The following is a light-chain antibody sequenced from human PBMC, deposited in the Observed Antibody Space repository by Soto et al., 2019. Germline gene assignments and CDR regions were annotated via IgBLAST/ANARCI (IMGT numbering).Light chain of an antibody. Sequence: DIQMTQSPSTLSASVGDRVTITCRASQSISSWLAWYQQKPGKAPKLLIYKASSLESGVPSRFSGSGSGTEFTLTISSLQPDDFATYYCQQYNSYSITFGQRTRLEI. CDR3: QQYNSYSIT. V-gene: IGKV1-5*03. J-gene: IGKJ5*01. CDR2: KAS. CDR1: QSISSW.